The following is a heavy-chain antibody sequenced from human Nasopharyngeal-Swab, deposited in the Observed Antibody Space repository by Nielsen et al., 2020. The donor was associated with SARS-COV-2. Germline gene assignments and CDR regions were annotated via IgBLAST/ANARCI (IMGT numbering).Heavy chain of an antibody. CDR2: ISASGGST. J-gene: IGHJ3*02. D-gene: IGHD3-10*01. CDR1: GFTFNIYA. CDR3: AKDDVVRGDAFDI. V-gene: IGHV3-23*01. Sequence: GGSLRLSCIASGFTFNIYAMAWVRRTPGRGLQWVSGISASGGSTYYTDSVKGRFAVSRDNSRNTLYLQMHSLSVEDTALYYCAKDDVVRGDAFDIWGQGTMVTVSS.